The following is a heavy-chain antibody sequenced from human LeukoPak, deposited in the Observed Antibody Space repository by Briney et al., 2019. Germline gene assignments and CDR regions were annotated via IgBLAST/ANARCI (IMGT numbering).Heavy chain of an antibody. V-gene: IGHV3-9*01. Sequence: TGGSLRLSCAASGFTFSSYSMNWVRQAPGKGLEWVSGITWNSGTIDYADSVRGRFTISRDNAKNSLYLQMNSLRPEDTALYYCAKDANPHYYAIDVWGQGTTVTVSS. CDR1: GFTFSSYS. CDR3: AKDANPHYYAIDV. J-gene: IGHJ6*02. CDR2: ITWNSGTI.